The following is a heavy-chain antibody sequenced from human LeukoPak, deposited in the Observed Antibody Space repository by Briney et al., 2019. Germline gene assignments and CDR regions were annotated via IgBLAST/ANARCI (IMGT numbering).Heavy chain of an antibody. CDR1: GFIFSSYG. Sequence: GGSLRLSCAASGFIFSSYGMHWVRQAPGKGLEWVAFIRYDGTNKYYADSVKGRFTISRDNAKNSLYMQMNSLRAEDTAVYYCARDRGYCRGTTCYAYYFDSWGQGTLVTVSS. J-gene: IGHJ4*02. D-gene: IGHD2-2*01. CDR2: IRYDGTNK. CDR3: ARDRGYCRGTTCYAYYFDS. V-gene: IGHV3-30*02.